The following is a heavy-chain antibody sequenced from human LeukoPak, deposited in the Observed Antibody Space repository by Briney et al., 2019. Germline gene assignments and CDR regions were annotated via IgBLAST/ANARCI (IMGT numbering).Heavy chain of an antibody. J-gene: IGHJ3*02. CDR3: ARDRDYCSSTSCYSDAFDI. CDR2: ISSSSSTI. D-gene: IGHD2-2*01. V-gene: IGHV3-48*02. CDR1: GFTFSSYR. Sequence: PPGGSLRLSFAASGFTFSSYRMNWVRQAPGKGLEWVSYISSSSSTIYYADSVKGRFTISRDNAKNSLYLQMNSLRDEDTAVYYCARDRDYCSSTSCYSDAFDIWGQGTMVTVSS.